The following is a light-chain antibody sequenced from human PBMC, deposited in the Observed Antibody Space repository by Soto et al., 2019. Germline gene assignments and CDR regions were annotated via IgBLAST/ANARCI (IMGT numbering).Light chain of an antibody. CDR3: QHFGGTTFT. J-gene: IGKJ5*01. CDR1: QSVSSSY. V-gene: IGKV3-20*01. CDR2: GAS. Sequence: EIVWTQSPGTLSLSPGEGATLSCRASQSVSSSYIAWYQQRPGQTPSLLIYGASTRATGIPNRFSGSGSGTHFTLTISRLEPGDFAVYYCQHFGGTTFTFGQGTRREIK.